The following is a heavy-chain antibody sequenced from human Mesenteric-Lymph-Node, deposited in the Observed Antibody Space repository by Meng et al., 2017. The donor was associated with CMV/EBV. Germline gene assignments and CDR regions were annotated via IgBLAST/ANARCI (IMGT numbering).Heavy chain of an antibody. V-gene: IGHV4-39*07. D-gene: IGHD6-13*01. CDR2: IYHSGST. Sequence: SETLSLTCTVSGGSISSSSYYWGWIRQPPGKGLEWIGSIYHSGSTYYNPSLKSRVTISVDTSKNQFSLKLSSVTAADTAVYYCARAGYSSSWYPLSYYYYYGMDVWGQGTTVTVSS. CDR3: ARAGYSSSWYPLSYYYYYGMDV. J-gene: IGHJ6*02. CDR1: GGSISSSSYY.